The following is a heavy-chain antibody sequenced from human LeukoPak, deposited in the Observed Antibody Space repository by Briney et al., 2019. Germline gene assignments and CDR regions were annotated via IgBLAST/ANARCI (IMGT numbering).Heavy chain of an antibody. Sequence: ASVKVSCKASGYTFTGYYMHWVRQAPGQGLEWMGRINPNSGGTNYAQKFQGRVTMTRDTSISTAYMELSRLRSDDTAVYYCARDIITMVRGVTKPFDYWGQGTLVTVSS. J-gene: IGHJ4*02. CDR3: ARDIITMVRGVTKPFDY. CDR1: GYTFTGYY. CDR2: INPNSGGT. D-gene: IGHD3-10*01. V-gene: IGHV1-2*06.